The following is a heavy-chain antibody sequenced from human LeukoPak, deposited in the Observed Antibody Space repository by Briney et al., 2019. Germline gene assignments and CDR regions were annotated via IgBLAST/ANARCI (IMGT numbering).Heavy chain of an antibody. Sequence: GGSLRLSCAASGFTFSSYGMHWVRQAPGKGLEWVAFIRYDGSNKYYADSVKGRFTISRDNSKNTLYLQMNSLRAEDTAVYYCVRDRGALGRGVITPVYWGQGSLVTVSS. CDR3: VRDRGALGRGVITPVY. J-gene: IGHJ4*02. V-gene: IGHV3-30*02. D-gene: IGHD3-10*01. CDR2: IRYDGSNK. CDR1: GFTFSSYG.